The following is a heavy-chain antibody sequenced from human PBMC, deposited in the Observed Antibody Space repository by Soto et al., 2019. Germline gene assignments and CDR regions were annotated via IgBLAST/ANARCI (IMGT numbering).Heavy chain of an antibody. CDR2: ITESGRNT. J-gene: IGHJ6*02. Sequence: EVQLLESGGGLVQPGGSLRLSCAASGFTFGSFSMTWVRQAPGKGLEWVAAITESGRNTYYADSVKGRFTVSGDNSKSTLYLQMNSLRADDTAVYYCSNRPRYYNMDVWGQGTTVTVSS. CDR3: SNRPRYYNMDV. CDR1: GFTFGSFS. V-gene: IGHV3-23*01.